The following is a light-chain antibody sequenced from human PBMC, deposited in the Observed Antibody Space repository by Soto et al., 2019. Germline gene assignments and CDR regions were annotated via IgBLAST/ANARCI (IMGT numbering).Light chain of an antibody. J-gene: IGKJ1*01. CDR1: QSISSW. CDR2: KAS. CDR3: QQYNSSPWT. V-gene: IGKV1-5*03. Sequence: DIQMTQSPSTLSASVGDRVTITCRASQSISSWLAWYPQKPGKAPKLLIYKASSLESGVPSRFSGSGSGTEFTLPFSSLQPDDFATYYCQQYNSSPWTFGQGTKVEIK.